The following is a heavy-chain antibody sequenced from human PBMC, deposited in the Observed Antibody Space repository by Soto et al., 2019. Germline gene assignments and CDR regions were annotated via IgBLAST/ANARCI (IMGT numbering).Heavy chain of an antibody. CDR2: IYQSGFT. CDR1: GGSINSHY. CDR3: ARVNIINMIVMVLDS. Sequence: SETLSLTCTVSGGSINSHYWIWIRQPPGKGLEWIAYIYQSGFTSYNPSLRSRVTISMDTSKNQFSLKLSSVAAADTAVYYCARVNIINMIVMVLDSWGQGTLVTVSS. D-gene: IGHD3-22*01. V-gene: IGHV4-59*11. J-gene: IGHJ4*02.